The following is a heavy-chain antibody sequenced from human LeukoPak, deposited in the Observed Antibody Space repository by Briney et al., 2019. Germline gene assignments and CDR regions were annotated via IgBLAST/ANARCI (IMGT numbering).Heavy chain of an antibody. CDR1: GGTFSSYA. V-gene: IGHV1-69*13. CDR2: ITPIFGTA. CDR3: ARSLHGYNYYFDY. D-gene: IGHD5-24*01. Sequence: GASVKVSCKASGGTFSSYAISWVRQAPGQGLEWMGGITPIFGTANYAQKFQGRATITADESTSTAYMELSSLRSEDTAVYYCARSLHGYNYYFDYWGQGTLVTVSS. J-gene: IGHJ4*02.